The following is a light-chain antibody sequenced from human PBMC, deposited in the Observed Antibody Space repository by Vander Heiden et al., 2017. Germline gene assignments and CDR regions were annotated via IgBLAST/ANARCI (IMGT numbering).Light chain of an antibody. J-gene: IGLJ3*02. CDR1: SSNIGRDT. CDR2: SN. Sequence: QSVLTQPLSASGTPGQRVTISCSGSSSNIGRDTVNWYQQLPGTAPKLFIYSNDRFSGSKSGTSASLAISGLQSEDEADYYCAVWDGSLNGWVYGGGTKLTVL. V-gene: IGLV1-44*01. CDR3: AVWDGSLNGWV.